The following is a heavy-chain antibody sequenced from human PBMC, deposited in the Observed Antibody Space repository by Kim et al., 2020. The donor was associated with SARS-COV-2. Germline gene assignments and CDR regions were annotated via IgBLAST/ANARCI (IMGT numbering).Heavy chain of an antibody. V-gene: IGHV4-39*01. CDR3: ASRGELLVWLEFDY. CDR1: GGSISSSSYY. CDR2: IYYSGST. J-gene: IGHJ4*02. Sequence: SETLSLTCTVSGGSISSSSYYWGWIRQPPGKGLEWIGSIYYSGSTYYNPSLKSRVTISVDTSKNQFSLKLSSVTAADTAVYYCASRGELLVWLEFDYWGQGTPVTVSS. D-gene: IGHD1-26*01.